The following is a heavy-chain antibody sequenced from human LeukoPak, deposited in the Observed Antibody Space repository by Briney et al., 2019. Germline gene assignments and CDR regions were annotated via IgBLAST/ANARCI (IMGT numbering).Heavy chain of an antibody. CDR2: INHSGST. J-gene: IGHJ4*02. CDR3: ARGAALLWFGELFRRGFDY. Sequence: SETLSLTCAVYGGSFSGYYWSWIRQPPGKGLEWIGEINHSGSTNYNPSLKSRVTISVDTSKNQFSLKLSSVTAADTAVYYCARGAALLWFGELFRRGFDYWGQGTLVTVSS. CDR1: GGSFSGYY. D-gene: IGHD3-10*01. V-gene: IGHV4-34*01.